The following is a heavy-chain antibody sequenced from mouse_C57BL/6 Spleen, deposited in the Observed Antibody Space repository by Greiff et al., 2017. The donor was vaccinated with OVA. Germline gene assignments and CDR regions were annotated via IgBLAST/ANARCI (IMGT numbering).Heavy chain of an antibody. V-gene: IGHV2-6-1*01. D-gene: IGHD2-4*01. J-gene: IGHJ4*01. CDR2: IWSDGST. CDR1: GFSLTSYG. CDR3: ARQIYYDYDDAMDY. Sequence: VQLKQSGPGLVAPSQSLSITCTVSGFSLTSYGVHWVRQPPGKGLEWLVVIWSDGSTTYNSALKSRLSISKDNSKSQVFLKMNSLQTDDTAMYYCARQIYYDYDDAMDYWGQGTSVTVSS.